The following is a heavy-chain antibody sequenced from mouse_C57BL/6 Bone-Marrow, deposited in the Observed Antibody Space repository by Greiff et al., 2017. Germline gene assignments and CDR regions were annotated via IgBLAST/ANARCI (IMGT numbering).Heavy chain of an antibody. CDR1: GYSFTDYN. J-gene: IGHJ3*01. CDR3: ARCDGYFMFEY. CDR2: INPYYGNT. D-gene: IGHD2-3*01. Sequence: VQLQQSGPELVKPGASVKISCKASGYSFTDYNMNWVKQSTGKSLEWIGVINPYYGNTNYNQKFKGKATFTVDQSSSTAYMQLNSLTSEDSAVYYCARCDGYFMFEYWGQGTLVTVSA. V-gene: IGHV1-39*01.